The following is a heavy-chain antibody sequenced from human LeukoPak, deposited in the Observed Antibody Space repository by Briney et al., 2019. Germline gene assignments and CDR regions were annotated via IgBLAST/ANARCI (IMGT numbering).Heavy chain of an antibody. J-gene: IGHJ4*02. Sequence: PGGSLRLSCAASGFNFDDYAMHWVRQAPGKGLEWVSSISWNSGSIGYADSVKGRFTISRDNAKNSLYLQMNSLRAEDTALYYCAKDSAPFTVTTPGDYWGQGTLVTVSS. CDR2: ISWNSGSI. CDR1: GFNFDDYA. CDR3: AKDSAPFTVTTPGDY. V-gene: IGHV3-9*01. D-gene: IGHD4-11*01.